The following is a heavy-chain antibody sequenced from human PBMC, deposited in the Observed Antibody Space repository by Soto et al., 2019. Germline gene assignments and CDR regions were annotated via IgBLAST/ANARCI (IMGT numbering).Heavy chain of an antibody. J-gene: IGHJ3*01. Sequence: QLHQQQWGAGLLKPSETLSLTCAVYGGSFSGYFWNWIRQSPGKGLEWIGKVNHNGRNNYNPSLKSRVTIFLDMSKNQISLKLTSVTAADTAVYYCARGGSSDWQVAFDFWGQGTMVTVSS. V-gene: IGHV4-34*01. CDR2: VNHNGRN. D-gene: IGHD6-19*01. CDR1: GGSFSGYF. CDR3: ARGGSSDWQVAFDF.